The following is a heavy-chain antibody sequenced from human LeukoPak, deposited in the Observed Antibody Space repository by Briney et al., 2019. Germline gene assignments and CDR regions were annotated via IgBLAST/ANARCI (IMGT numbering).Heavy chain of an antibody. CDR3: AKDGAWLRFDD. CDR1: EFSVGSNY. J-gene: IGHJ4*02. D-gene: IGHD5-12*01. Sequence: GGSLRLSCAASEFSVGSNYMTWVRQAPGKGLEWVSLIYSGGSTYYADSVKGRFTISRDNSKNTVYLQMKNLGAEDTAVYYCAKDGAWLRFDDWGQGILVTVSS. V-gene: IGHV3-66*01. CDR2: IYSGGST.